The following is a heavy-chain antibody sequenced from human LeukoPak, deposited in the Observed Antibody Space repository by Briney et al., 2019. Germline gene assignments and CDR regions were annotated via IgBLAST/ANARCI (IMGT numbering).Heavy chain of an antibody. V-gene: IGHV4-39*01. CDR3: ARSSSGHYGMDV. J-gene: IGHJ6*02. D-gene: IGHD6-6*01. Sequence: SETLSLTCTVSGGSISSSSYYWGWIRQPPGKGLEWIGSIYYSGSTYYNPSLKSRVTISVDTSKNQFSLKLSSVTAADTAVYYCARSSSGHYGMDVWGQGNPGHRLL. CDR2: IYYSGST. CDR1: GGSISSSSYY.